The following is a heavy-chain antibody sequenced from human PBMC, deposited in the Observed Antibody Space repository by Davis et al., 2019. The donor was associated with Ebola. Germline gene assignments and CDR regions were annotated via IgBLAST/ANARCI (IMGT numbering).Heavy chain of an antibody. D-gene: IGHD1-26*01. Sequence: PGGSLRLSCTVSGGSISSYYWSWIRQPPGKGLEWIGYIYYSGSTNYNPSLKSRVTISVDTSKNQFSLKLSSVTAADTAVYYCARGRLGGSYWFDYWGQGTLVTVSS. CDR3: ARGRLGGSYWFDY. J-gene: IGHJ5*01. CDR1: GGSISSYY. CDR2: IYYSGST. V-gene: IGHV4-59*01.